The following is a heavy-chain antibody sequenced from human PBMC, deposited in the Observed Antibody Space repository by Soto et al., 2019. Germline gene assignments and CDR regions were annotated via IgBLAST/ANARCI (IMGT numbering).Heavy chain of an antibody. D-gene: IGHD6-13*01. CDR1: GYTFTSYI. CDR3: ARAHAAAPPCY. CDR2: ISAYNGNT. V-gene: IGHV1-18*01. Sequence: ASVKVSGKASGYTFTSYIISWVRQAPGQGLEWMGWISAYNGNTNYAQKLQGRVTMTTDTSTSTAYMELRSLRSDDTAVYYCARAHAAAPPCYWGKGTLVTVSS. J-gene: IGHJ4*02.